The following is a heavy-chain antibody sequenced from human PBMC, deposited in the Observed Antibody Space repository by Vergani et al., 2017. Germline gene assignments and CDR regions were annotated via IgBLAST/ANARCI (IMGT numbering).Heavy chain of an antibody. CDR3: ARVGSGSYYSPDYY. Sequence: EVQLVESGGGLVQPGGSLRLSCAASGFTFSDHYMDWVRQAPGKGLEWVGRTRNKANSYTTEYAASVKGRFTISRDDSKNSLYLQMNSLKTEDTAVYYCARVGSGSYYSPDYYWGQGTLVTVSS. V-gene: IGHV3-72*01. D-gene: IGHD1-26*01. CDR2: TRNKANSYTT. CDR1: GFTFSDHY. J-gene: IGHJ4*02.